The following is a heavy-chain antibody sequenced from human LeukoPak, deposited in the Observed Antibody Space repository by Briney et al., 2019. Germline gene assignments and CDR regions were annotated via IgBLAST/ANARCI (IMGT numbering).Heavy chain of an antibody. CDR1: GFTFSTYS. Sequence: GSLRLSCAASGFTFSTYSMNWVRQAPGKGLEWVSSISSSGSYIYYADSVKGRFTISRDNAKNSLYLQMNSLRADDTAVYYCAKLSDYYDSSGYSDYWGQGTLVTVSS. CDR3: AKLSDYYDSSGYSDY. D-gene: IGHD3-22*01. V-gene: IGHV3-21*01. J-gene: IGHJ4*02. CDR2: ISSSGSYI.